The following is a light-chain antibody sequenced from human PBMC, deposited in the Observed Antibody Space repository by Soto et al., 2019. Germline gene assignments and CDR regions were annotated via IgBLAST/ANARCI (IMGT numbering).Light chain of an antibody. CDR2: DAS. V-gene: IGKV3-20*01. J-gene: IGKJ1*01. CDR3: QQYGGSPRT. Sequence: EIVLTQSPGTLSLSPGESATLSCRASQSIRSSYLAWYQQTPGRAPRLLIYDASSRAAGIPDRFSGSGSGTDFTLTISGLEPEDFGVYYCQQYGGSPRTFGQGTKVEIK. CDR1: QSIRSSY.